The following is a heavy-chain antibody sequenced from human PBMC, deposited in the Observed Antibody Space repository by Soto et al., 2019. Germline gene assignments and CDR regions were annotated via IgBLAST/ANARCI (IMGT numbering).Heavy chain of an antibody. V-gene: IGHV4-31*03. D-gene: IGHD6-13*01. J-gene: IGHJ6*02. CDR3: ARVGTAAVGMDV. Sequence: SETLSLTCTVSGGSISSGGYYWSWIRQHPGKGLEWIRYIYYSGSTYYNPSLKSRVTISVDTSKNQFSLKLSSVTAADTAVYYCARVGTAAVGMDVWGQGTTVTVSS. CDR2: IYYSGST. CDR1: GGSISSGGYY.